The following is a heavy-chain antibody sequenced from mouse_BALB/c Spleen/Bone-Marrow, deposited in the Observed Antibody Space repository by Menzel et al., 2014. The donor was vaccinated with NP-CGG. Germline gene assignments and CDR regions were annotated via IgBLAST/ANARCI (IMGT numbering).Heavy chain of an antibody. V-gene: IGHV1S81*02. CDR3: IYYGNPYAMDY. CDR1: GYTFTSYY. J-gene: IGHJ4*01. CDR2: INPSNGGT. D-gene: IGHD2-1*01. Sequence: QVQLQQPGAELVKPGASVKLSCKASGYTFTSYYMYWVKQRPGQGLEWIGEINPSNGGTNFNEKFKSKATLTVDKSSSTACMQLSSLTSEDSAVYYCIYYGNPYAMDYWGQGTSVTVSS.